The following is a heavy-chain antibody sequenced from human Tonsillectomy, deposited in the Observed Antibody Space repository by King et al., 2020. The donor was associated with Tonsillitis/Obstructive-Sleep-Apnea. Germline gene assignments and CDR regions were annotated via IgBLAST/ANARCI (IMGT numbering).Heavy chain of an antibody. J-gene: IGHJ5*02. CDR1: GFTFSSYG. CDR2: IWYDGSNK. V-gene: IGHV3-33*01. CDR3: ARVFGVGADPWFDP. Sequence: VQLVESGGGVVQPGRSLRLSCAASGFTFSSYGMHWVRQAPGKGLEWVAVIWYDGSNKYYADSVKGRFTISRDNSKNTLYLQMNSLRAEDTAVYYCARVFGVGADPWFDPWGQGTLVIVSS. D-gene: IGHD1-26*01.